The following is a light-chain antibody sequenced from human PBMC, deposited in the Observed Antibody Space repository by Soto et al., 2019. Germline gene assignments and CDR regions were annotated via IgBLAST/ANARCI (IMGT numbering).Light chain of an antibody. Sequence: DIQLTQSPSFLSASVGDRDSITCRASQGITSFLAWYQQIPGKAPKLLIYTASTLQSGVPPRFSGSGSGTELTLTISSQQPEDFGTYYCQQLNSYPLTFGGGTRVAIK. CDR3: QQLNSYPLT. CDR1: QGITSF. J-gene: IGKJ4*01. V-gene: IGKV1-9*01. CDR2: TAS.